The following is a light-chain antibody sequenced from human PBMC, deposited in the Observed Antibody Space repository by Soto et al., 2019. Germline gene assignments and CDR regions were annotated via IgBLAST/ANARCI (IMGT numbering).Light chain of an antibody. J-gene: IGKJ4*01. V-gene: IGKV3-11*01. CDR1: ENINTY. CDR3: QHRYNWPLT. CDR2: DAS. Sequence: IVLTQSPATLSVSPGETATLSCRASENINTYLAWYQQKPGQAPKLLIYDASNRATGIPARFSASGSGTDFTLSISSLEPEDFAVYYCQHRYNWPLTFXGGTKVDIK.